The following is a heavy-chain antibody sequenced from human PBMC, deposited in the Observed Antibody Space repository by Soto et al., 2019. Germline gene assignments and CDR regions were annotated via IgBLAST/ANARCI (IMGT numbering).Heavy chain of an antibody. V-gene: IGHV3-30*18. CDR3: AKEMYYDILTGYPVSAFDY. J-gene: IGHJ4*02. Sequence: PAGSLGRSCAASGLTFSSYGMHWVRQGPGKGLGRGAGISYDGSNKYYADSVKGRFTISRDNSKNTLYLQMNSLRAEDTAVYYCAKEMYYDILTGYPVSAFDYWGQGTLVTVSS. CDR2: ISYDGSNK. CDR1: GLTFSSYG. D-gene: IGHD3-9*01.